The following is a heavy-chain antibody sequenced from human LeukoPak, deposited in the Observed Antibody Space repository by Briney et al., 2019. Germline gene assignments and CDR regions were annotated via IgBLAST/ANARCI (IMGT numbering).Heavy chain of an antibody. CDR3: ARYSSGWYGAFDS. J-gene: IGHJ4*02. Sequence: SETLSLTCTVSGGSISSSSYYWGWIRQPPGKGLEWIGNIYYTGSTYYNPSLKSRVTISVDTSRNQFSLKLSSVTAADTAVYYCARYSSGWYGAFDSWGQGTLVTVSS. D-gene: IGHD6-19*01. V-gene: IGHV4-39*01. CDR1: GGSISSSSYY. CDR2: IYYTGST.